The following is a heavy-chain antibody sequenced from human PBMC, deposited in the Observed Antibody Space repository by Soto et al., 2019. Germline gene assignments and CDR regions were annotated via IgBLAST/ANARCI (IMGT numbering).Heavy chain of an antibody. CDR3: AKDGSHNFDY. Sequence: QVQLVESGGGVVQTGRSLRLSCAASGFTFGHYAMHWVRQAPGKGLEWVALMSYDGSNEYYADSVKGRFTISRDNSKNTLYLQMNSLRAEDTAVYYCAKDGSHNFDYWGQGTLVTVSS. CDR2: MSYDGSNE. J-gene: IGHJ4*02. D-gene: IGHD1-26*01. CDR1: GFTFGHYA. V-gene: IGHV3-30*18.